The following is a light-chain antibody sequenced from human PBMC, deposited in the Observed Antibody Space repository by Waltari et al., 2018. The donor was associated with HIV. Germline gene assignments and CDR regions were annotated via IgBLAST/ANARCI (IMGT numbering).Light chain of an antibody. J-gene: IGLJ3*02. V-gene: IGLV1-47*01. CDR3: AAWDDSLSGRV. Sequence: QSVLTQPPSASGPPGQRVTICCSGSNSNIGMNYGYWYQQLPGTAPKLLIYWDNQRPSGVPGRFAGSKSGTSASLAISGLRSEDEADYYCAAWDDSLSGRVFGGGTNLTVL. CDR2: WDN. CDR1: NSNIGMNY.